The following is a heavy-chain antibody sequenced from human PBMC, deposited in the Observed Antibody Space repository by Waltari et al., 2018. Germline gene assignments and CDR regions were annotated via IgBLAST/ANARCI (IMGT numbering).Heavy chain of an antibody. CDR3: AKDVDTAMAGAFDI. J-gene: IGHJ3*02. D-gene: IGHD5-18*01. V-gene: IGHV3-9*01. CDR2: ISWNSGSI. CDR1: GFTFDDYA. Sequence: EVQLVESGGGLVQPGRSLRLSCAASGFTFDDYAMHWVRQAPGKGLERVSGISWNSGSIGYADSVKGRFTISRDNAKNSLYLQMNSLRAEDTALYYCAKDVDTAMAGAFDIWGQGTMVTVSS.